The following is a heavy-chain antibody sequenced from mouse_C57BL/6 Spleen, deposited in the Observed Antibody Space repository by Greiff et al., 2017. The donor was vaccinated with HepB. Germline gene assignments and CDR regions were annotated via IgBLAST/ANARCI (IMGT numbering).Heavy chain of an antibody. CDR3: ARSHYYDWYFDV. CDR1: GYAFSSSW. D-gene: IGHD1-2*01. J-gene: IGHJ1*03. CDR2: IYPGDGDT. Sequence: VQLQQSGPELVKPGASVKISCKASGYAFSSSWMNWVKQRPGKGLEWIGRIYPGDGDTNYNGKFKGKATLTADKSSSTAYMQLSSLTSEDSAVYFCARSHYYDWYFDVWGTGTTVTVSS. V-gene: IGHV1-82*01.